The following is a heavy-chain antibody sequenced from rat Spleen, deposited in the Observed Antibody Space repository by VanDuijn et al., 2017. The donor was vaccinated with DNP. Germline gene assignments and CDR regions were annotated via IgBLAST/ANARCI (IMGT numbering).Heavy chain of an antibody. V-gene: IGHV5-7*01. J-gene: IGHJ3*01. Sequence: EVQLVESGGGLVQPGRSLKLSCAASGFTFSDYDMAWVRQAPKRGLEWVATITYDGGNTYYRDSVRGRFTISRDNAKSTLYLQLDSLRSEDSATYFCARHEDYSSYIYGFAYWGQGTLVTVSS. CDR3: ARHEDYSSYIYGFAY. CDR2: ITYDGGNT. CDR1: GFTFSDYD. D-gene: IGHD1-2*01.